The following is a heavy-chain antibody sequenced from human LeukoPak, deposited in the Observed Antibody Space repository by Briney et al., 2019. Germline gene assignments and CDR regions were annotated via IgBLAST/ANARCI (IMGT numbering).Heavy chain of an antibody. V-gene: IGHV4-4*02. CDR2: IYHSGST. J-gene: IGHJ6*03. D-gene: IGHD2-2*01. CDR3: ARRLGYCSSTSCYRYYYYYMDV. CDR1: GGSISSSNW. Sequence: PSGTLSLTCAVSGGSISSSNWWSWVRQPPGKGLEWIGEIYHSGSTNYNPSLKSRVTISVDKSKNQFSLKLSSVTAADTAVYYCARRLGYCSSTSCYRYYYYYMDVWGKGTTVTVSS.